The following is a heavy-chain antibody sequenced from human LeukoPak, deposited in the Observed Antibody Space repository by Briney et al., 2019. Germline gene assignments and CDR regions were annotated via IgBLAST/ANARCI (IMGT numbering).Heavy chain of an antibody. J-gene: IGHJ6*04. CDR3: ARDWEDTVRDV. D-gene: IGHD5-18*01. Sequence: GGSLRLSCAASGFTFSSYSMNWVRQAPGKGLEWVSYISSSSSTIYYADSVKGRFTISRDNAKNSLYLQMNSLRAEDTAVYYCARDWEDTVRDVWGKGTTVTVSS. V-gene: IGHV3-48*04. CDR2: ISSSSSTI. CDR1: GFTFSSYS.